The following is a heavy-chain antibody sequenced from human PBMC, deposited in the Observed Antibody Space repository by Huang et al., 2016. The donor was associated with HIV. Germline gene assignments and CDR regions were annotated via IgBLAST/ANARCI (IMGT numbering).Heavy chain of an antibody. J-gene: IGHJ5*02. CDR2: INPGDKMK. Sequence: VQLVQSGAAEKKPGASVKVSCKASGYNFSGNYIHWVRHAPGLGFEWKGIINPGDKMKTFAPKFRGRRTMTRDTATSTVYMGLNSLTSHDTAVYYCARSGGAYTDNWLDHWGQGTLVTVSS. D-gene: IGHD3-16*01. CDR1: GYNFSGNY. CDR3: ARSGGAYTDNWLDH. V-gene: IGHV1-46*01.